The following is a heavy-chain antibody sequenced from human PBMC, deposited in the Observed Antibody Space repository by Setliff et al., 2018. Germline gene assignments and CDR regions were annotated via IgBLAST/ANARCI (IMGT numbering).Heavy chain of an antibody. Sequence: GESLKISCAASVFPFSISSMHWVRQAPGKGLEWVSSISDSSLHIYYRDSVKGRFTIFRDNAKDSPYLQMNSLRADDTAVYYCARSAANGGHDPFDIWGQGTMVTVSS. D-gene: IGHD2-8*01. J-gene: IGHJ3*02. CDR3: ARSAANGGHDPFDI. CDR1: VFPFSISS. V-gene: IGHV3-21*01. CDR2: ISDSSLHI.